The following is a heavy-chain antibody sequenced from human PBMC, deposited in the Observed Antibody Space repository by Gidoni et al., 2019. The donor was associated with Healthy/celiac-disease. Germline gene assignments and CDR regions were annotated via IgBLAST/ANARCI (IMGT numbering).Heavy chain of an antibody. D-gene: IGHD2-2*01. CDR3: AKTLVPAARRVFWWFDP. V-gene: IGHV3-30*02. J-gene: IGHJ5*02. Sequence: GRFTISRDNSKNTLYLQMNSLRAEDTAVYYCAKTLVPAARRVFWWFDPWGQGTLVTVSS.